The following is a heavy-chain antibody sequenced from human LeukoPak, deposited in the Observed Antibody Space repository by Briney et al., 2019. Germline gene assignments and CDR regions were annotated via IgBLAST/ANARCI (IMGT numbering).Heavy chain of an antibody. CDR2: IKPDGGEE. CDR1: GFTFNTYW. J-gene: IGHJ3*02. CDR3: AKLREAAYAFDI. D-gene: IGHD2-15*01. V-gene: IGHV3-7*01. Sequence: GGSLRLSCAASGFTFNTYWMSWVRQAPGKGLEWVANIKPDGGEEYYVDSVKDRFTISRDNSKNTLYLQMNSLRAEDTAVYYCAKLREAAYAFDIWGQGTMVTVSS.